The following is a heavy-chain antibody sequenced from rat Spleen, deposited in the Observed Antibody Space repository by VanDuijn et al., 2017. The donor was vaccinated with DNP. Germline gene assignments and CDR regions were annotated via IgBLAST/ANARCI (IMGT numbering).Heavy chain of an antibody. V-gene: IGHV5-58*01. Sequence: EVQLVESGGGLVQPGRSLKLSCVASGFTLSNYWMFWIRQAPGKGLEWVASISADGSSTSYTDSVKGRFTISRDNVENTVYLQMNSLGSADTATYYCTTYYGGFDYWGQGVMVTVSS. CDR3: TTYYGGFDY. CDR2: ISADGSST. D-gene: IGHD1-11*01. J-gene: IGHJ2*01. CDR1: GFTLSNYW.